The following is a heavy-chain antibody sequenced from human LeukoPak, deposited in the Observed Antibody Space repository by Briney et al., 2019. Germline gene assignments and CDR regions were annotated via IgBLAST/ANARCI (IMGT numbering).Heavy chain of an antibody. CDR1: GFSFSSYA. V-gene: IGHV3-23*01. D-gene: IGHD3-22*01. CDR3: AKDIEGGGSSGYYHYGMDV. CDR2: SSASGGRT. Sequence: PGGSLRLSCAASGFSFSSYAMSWGRQAPGKGLEWVSGSSASGGRTYYADSVKGRFTISRDNSKNTLYLQMNSLRAEDTAIYYCAKDIEGGGSSGYYHYGMDVWGQGTTVTVSS. J-gene: IGHJ6*02.